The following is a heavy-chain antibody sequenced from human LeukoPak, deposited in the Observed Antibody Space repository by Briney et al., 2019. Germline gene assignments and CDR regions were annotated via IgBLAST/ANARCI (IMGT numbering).Heavy chain of an antibody. Sequence: GGSLRLSCVASGFTFAGYTMHWVRQAPGKGLEWATLITYDGSTKYYADSVKGRFTISRDNSKNRLYLQMDSLRGEDTAVYYCAKDRSWHGLEYWGQGALVTVSS. CDR1: GFTFAGYT. J-gene: IGHJ4*02. CDR2: ITYDGSTK. V-gene: IGHV3-30*04. CDR3: AKDRSWHGLEY. D-gene: IGHD3-16*02.